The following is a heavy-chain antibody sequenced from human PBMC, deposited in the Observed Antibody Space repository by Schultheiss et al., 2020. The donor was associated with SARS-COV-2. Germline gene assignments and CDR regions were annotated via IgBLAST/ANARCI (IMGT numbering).Heavy chain of an antibody. V-gene: IGHV4-38-2*02. CDR1: GDSISSTYY. D-gene: IGHD5-18*01. CDR2: INHSGST. J-gene: IGHJ4*02. CDR3: ARGGYSYGSIPFDY. Sequence: SETLSLTCTVSGDSISSTYYWAWIRLSPGKGLEWIGEINHSGSTNYNPSLKSRVTISVDTSKNQFSLKLSSVTAADTAVYYCARGGYSYGSIPFDYWGQGTLVTVSS.